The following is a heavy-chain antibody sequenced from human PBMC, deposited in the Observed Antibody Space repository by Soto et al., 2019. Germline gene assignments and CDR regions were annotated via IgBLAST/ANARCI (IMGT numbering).Heavy chain of an antibody. CDR1: GYTFTSYG. Sequence: QVQLVQSGAEVKKPGASVKVSCKASGYTFTSYGISWVRQASGQGLEWMGWISAYNGNTKYPQKLQGRVTMTTDTSTSTAYMELRSLRSDDTAVYYCARDEAYKWNDGGWFDPWGQGTLVTVSS. CDR3: ARDEAYKWNDGGWFDP. CDR2: ISAYNGNT. D-gene: IGHD1-1*01. V-gene: IGHV1-18*01. J-gene: IGHJ5*02.